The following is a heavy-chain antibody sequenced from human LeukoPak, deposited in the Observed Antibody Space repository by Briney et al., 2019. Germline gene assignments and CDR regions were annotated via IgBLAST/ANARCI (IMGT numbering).Heavy chain of an antibody. CDR1: GFSLSVRGVG. D-gene: IGHD2-15*01. Sequence: SGPTLFKPPQTLTLTCSFSGFSLSVRGVGVGWIRQPPGKALEWLSVIYWDDDTRYSPSLKNRLTITKDTSKNQVVLTMTNMDPVDTATYYCAHSDRYCSGGSCYPGSYFDYWGQGTLVTVPS. V-gene: IGHV2-5*02. CDR2: IYWDDDT. J-gene: IGHJ4*02. CDR3: AHSDRYCSGGSCYPGSYFDY.